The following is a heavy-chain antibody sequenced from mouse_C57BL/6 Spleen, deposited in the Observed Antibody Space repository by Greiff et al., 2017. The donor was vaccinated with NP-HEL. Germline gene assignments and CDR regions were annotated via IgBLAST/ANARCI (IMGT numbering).Heavy chain of an antibody. Sequence: EVKVEESGPGLVKPSQSLSLTCSVTGYSITSGYYWNWIRQFPGNKLEWMGYISYDGSNNYNPSLKNRISITRDTSKNQFFLKLNSVTTEDTATYYCARDYYYGSSYSYYAMDYWGQGTSVTVSS. D-gene: IGHD1-1*01. CDR1: GYSITSGYY. CDR2: ISYDGSN. V-gene: IGHV3-6*01. CDR3: ARDYYYGSSYSYYAMDY. J-gene: IGHJ4*01.